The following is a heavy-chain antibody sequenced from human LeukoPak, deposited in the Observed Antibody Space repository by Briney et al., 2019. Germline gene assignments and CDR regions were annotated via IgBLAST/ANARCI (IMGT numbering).Heavy chain of an antibody. CDR3: ARDRIPHGYDYVWGSYRPSEFDY. V-gene: IGHV3-48*01. J-gene: IGHJ4*02. CDR2: ISSCSSTI. D-gene: IGHD3-16*02. CDR1: GFTFSSYS. Sequence: PGGSLRLSCAASGFTFSSYSMNWVRQAPGKGLEWVSYISSCSSTIYYADSVKGRFTISRDNAKNSLYLQMNSLRAEDTAVYYCARDRIPHGYDYVWGSYRPSEFDYWGQGTLVTVSS.